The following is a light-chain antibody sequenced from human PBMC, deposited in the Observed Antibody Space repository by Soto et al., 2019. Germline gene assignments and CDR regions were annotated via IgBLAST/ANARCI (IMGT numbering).Light chain of an antibody. V-gene: IGKV1D-12*01. CDR3: QQAYSFPIT. CDR1: QDIGGY. Sequence: DIQVTQSPSSVSASVGDRVTITCRASQDIGGYLTWYQHKPGRTPELLHHGASRPENGAPARFSGSGSGTDFTLSINSLQPEDFATYYCQQAYSFPITFGQGTRLDI. J-gene: IGKJ5*01. CDR2: GAS.